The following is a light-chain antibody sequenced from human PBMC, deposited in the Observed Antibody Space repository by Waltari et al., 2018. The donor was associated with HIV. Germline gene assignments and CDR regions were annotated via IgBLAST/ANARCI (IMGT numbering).Light chain of an antibody. CDR1: NIGSKS. CDR2: DDI. CDR3: QVWDSSSNHVV. J-gene: IGLJ2*01. V-gene: IGLV3-21*02. Sequence: SYVLTQPPSVSVAPGQTARITCGGHNIGSKSVHWYHQKSGQAPVLVVYDDIDRPSGIPERFSGSNSGNTATLTIGRAEAGDDADYYGQVWDSSSNHVVFGGGTKLTVL.